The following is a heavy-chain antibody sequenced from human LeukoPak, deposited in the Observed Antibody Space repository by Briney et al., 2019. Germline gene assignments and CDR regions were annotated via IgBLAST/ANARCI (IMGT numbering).Heavy chain of an antibody. Sequence: QAGGSLRLSCAASGITFGNNWMHWVRQGPGKGLVWISRINSDGGGAIYADSVKGRFTISRDNSKNTLYLQMNSLRAEDTAVYYCARDPGYCSGGTCYSPSNLRTSSGVDYWGQGTLVTVSS. CDR1: GITFGNNW. CDR3: ARDPGYCSGGTCYSPSNLRTSSGVDY. J-gene: IGHJ4*02. CDR2: INSDGGGA. D-gene: IGHD2-15*01. V-gene: IGHV3-74*01.